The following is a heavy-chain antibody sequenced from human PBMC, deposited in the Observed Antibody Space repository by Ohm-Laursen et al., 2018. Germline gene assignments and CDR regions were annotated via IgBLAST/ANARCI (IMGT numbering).Heavy chain of an antibody. V-gene: IGHV4-59*01. D-gene: IGHD2-2*01. Sequence: SETLSLTCTVSGGSISSYYWSWIRQPPGKGLEWIGYIYYSGSTNYNPSLKSRVTISVDTSKNQFSLKLSSVTAADTAVYYCARVPVVVPAASMAAAGYFDYWGQGTLVTVSS. J-gene: IGHJ4*02. CDR1: GGSISSYY. CDR3: ARVPVVVPAASMAAAGYFDY. CDR2: IYYSGST.